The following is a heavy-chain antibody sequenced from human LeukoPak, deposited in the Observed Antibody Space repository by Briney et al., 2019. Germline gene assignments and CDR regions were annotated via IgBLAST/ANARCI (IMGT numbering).Heavy chain of an antibody. CDR3: ARRQNWGSSYYFDI. Sequence: GESLKISCKGSGYSFASYWIGWVRQMPGKGLEWMGIIHPGDPDTRYSPSFQGQVTISADKSISTAYLQWSSLKASDTAMYYCARRQNWGSSYYFDIWGQGTLVTVSS. V-gene: IGHV5-51*01. D-gene: IGHD7-27*01. CDR1: GYSFASYW. J-gene: IGHJ4*02. CDR2: IHPGDPDT.